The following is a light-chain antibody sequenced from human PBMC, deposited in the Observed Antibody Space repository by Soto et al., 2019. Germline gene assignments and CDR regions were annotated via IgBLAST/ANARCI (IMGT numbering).Light chain of an antibody. CDR3: QQRSNWGLT. CDR1: QSISSY. Sequence: EIVLTQSPATLSLSPGERTTLSCRASQSISSYLAWYQQKPGQAPRLLIYDASKRATGIPARFSGSGSGTDFTLNIRSLEPEDFEVYYCQQRSNWGLTFGGGTKVDIK. J-gene: IGKJ4*01. V-gene: IGKV3-11*01. CDR2: DAS.